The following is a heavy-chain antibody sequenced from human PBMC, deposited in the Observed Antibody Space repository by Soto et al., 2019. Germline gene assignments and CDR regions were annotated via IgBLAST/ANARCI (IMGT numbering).Heavy chain of an antibody. CDR1: GFTFSSYA. D-gene: IGHD5-12*01. V-gene: IGHV3-23*01. Sequence: GSLRLSCAASGFTFSSYAMSWVRQAPGKGLEWVSAISGSGGSTNYADSMKGRFTISRDNSKNTLYLQMNSLRAEDTAVYYCAKAVDIVATTSDYWGQGTLVTVSS. CDR3: AKAVDIVATTSDY. CDR2: ISGSGGST. J-gene: IGHJ4*02.